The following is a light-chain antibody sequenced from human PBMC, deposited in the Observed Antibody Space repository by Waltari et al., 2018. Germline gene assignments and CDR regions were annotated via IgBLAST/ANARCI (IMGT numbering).Light chain of an antibody. V-gene: IGLV2-14*01. Sequence: QSALTQPASVSGSPGQSITISCTGTSSDVGGYNYVSWYQQHPGNAPKLMIYDVRKRPSGVSNRFSGSTSGNTASLTISWLQAEDEADYYCRSYASSSTLVFCGGTKLTVL. J-gene: IGLJ2*01. CDR1: SSDVGGYNY. CDR3: RSYASSSTLV. CDR2: DVR.